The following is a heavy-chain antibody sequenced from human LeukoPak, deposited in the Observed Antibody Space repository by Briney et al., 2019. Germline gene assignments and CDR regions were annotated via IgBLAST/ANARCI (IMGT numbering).Heavy chain of an antibody. Sequence: SETLSLTCTVSGGSISSSSYYWGWIRQPPGQGLEWIGSIYYSGSTYYNPSLKSRVTISVDTSKNQFSLKLSSVTAADTAVYYCARLLWFGELIGFDYWGQGTLVTVSS. J-gene: IGHJ4*02. CDR2: IYYSGST. CDR1: GGSISSSSYY. CDR3: ARLLWFGELIGFDY. V-gene: IGHV4-39*07. D-gene: IGHD3-10*01.